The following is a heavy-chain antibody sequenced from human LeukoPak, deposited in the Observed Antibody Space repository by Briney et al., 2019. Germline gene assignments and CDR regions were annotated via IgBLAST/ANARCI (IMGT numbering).Heavy chain of an antibody. Sequence: PGGSLRLSCAASGFTFSSYWMSWVRQAPGKGLEWVANLKQDGSGKYYADSVKGRFTISRDNAKSSLYLQMNNLRAEDTAVYYCARVSWSPPGGLEGRHIGLHYWGQGTLVTVSS. CDR3: ARVSWSPPGGLEGRHIGLHY. J-gene: IGHJ4*02. CDR2: LKQDGSGK. CDR1: GFTFSSYW. D-gene: IGHD1-1*01. V-gene: IGHV3-7*01.